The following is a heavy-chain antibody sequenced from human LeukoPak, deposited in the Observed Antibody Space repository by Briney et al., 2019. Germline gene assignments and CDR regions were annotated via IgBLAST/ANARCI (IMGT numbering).Heavy chain of an antibody. Sequence: PSETLSLTCAVYGGSFSDYYWTWIRQPPGKGLEWIGEINHSGSTNYNPSLNSRITMSVDTSKNQFSLKLSSATAADTAVYYCAAGIVGATTQYYYYGMDVWGQGTTVTVSS. CDR1: GGSFSDYY. CDR3: AAGIVGATTQYYYYGMDV. V-gene: IGHV4-34*01. J-gene: IGHJ6*02. D-gene: IGHD1-26*01. CDR2: INHSGST.